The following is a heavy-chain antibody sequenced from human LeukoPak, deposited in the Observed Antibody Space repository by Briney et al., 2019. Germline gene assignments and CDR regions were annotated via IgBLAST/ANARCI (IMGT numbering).Heavy chain of an antibody. V-gene: IGHV3-30*02. CDR2: IRYDGGNQ. D-gene: IGHD5-12*01. CDR3: ARGKYGGYFIDY. Sequence: GGSLRLSCAASGFTFSSYGMHWVRQTPGKGLECVAFIRYDGGNQYYTDSVKGRFTISKDNAKNTVYLQMNSLRAEDTAVYYCARGKYGGYFIDYWGQGTLVTVSS. J-gene: IGHJ4*02. CDR1: GFTFSSYG.